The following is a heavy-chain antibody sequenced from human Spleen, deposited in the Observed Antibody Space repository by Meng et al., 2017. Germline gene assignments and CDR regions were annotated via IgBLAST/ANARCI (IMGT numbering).Heavy chain of an antibody. D-gene: IGHD3-10*01. CDR3: AKYSYGLGDYLDY. V-gene: IGHV3-23*01. CDR2: LSGGGFTT. J-gene: IGHJ4*02. CDR1: GFSFSSYA. Sequence: GESLKISCAASGFSFSSYAMSWVRHAPGEGLEWVSALSGGGFTTYYADSVKGRFAISRHNSKNTLYLQMNSLRAEDTALYYCAKYSYGLGDYLDYWGQGALVTVSS.